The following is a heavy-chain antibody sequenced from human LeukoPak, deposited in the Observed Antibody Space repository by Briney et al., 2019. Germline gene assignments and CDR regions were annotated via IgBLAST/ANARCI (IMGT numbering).Heavy chain of an antibody. J-gene: IGHJ4*02. CDR2: INHSGST. CDR1: GGSFSGYY. Sequence: SETLSLTCAVYGGSFSGYYWSWIRQPPGKGLEWIGEINHSGSTNYNPSLKSRVTISVDTSKNQFSLKLSSVTAADTAVYYCARRAGIAARSFDYWGQGTLVTVSS. D-gene: IGHD6-6*01. V-gene: IGHV4-34*01. CDR3: ARRAGIAARSFDY.